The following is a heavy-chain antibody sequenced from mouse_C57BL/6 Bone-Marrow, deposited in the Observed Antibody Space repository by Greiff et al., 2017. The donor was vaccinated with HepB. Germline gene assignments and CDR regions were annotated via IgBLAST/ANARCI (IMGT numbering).Heavy chain of an antibody. CDR1: GFTFSNYW. CDR2: IRLKSDNYAT. CDR3: TGGITTVVAPYAMDY. J-gene: IGHJ4*01. V-gene: IGHV6-3*01. Sequence: EVKVVESGGGLVQPGGSMKLSCVASGFTFSNYWMNWVRQSPEKGLEWVAQIRLKSDNYATHYAESVKGRFTISRDDSKSSVYLQMNNLRAEDTGIYYCTGGITTVVAPYAMDYWGQGTSVTVSS. D-gene: IGHD1-1*01.